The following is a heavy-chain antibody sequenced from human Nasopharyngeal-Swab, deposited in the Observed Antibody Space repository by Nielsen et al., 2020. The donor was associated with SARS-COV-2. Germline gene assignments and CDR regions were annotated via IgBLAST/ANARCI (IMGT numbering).Heavy chain of an antibody. V-gene: IGHV3-74*01. Sequence: GESLKISCAASGFTFRNYGMHWVRQIPGKGLVWVSHITSDGSSTDYADSVKGRFTISRDNAKNTLYLQMNSLRAEDTAVYYCARDRMAPGVFDYWGQGTLVTVSS. CDR1: GFTFRNYG. D-gene: IGHD2-8*01. CDR2: ITSDGSST. CDR3: ARDRMAPGVFDY. J-gene: IGHJ4*02.